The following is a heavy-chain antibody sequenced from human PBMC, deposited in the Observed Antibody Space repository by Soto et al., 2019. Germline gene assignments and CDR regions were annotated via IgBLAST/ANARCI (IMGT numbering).Heavy chain of an antibody. CDR2: IYWDDDK. J-gene: IGHJ1*01. CDR1: GFSLTTSGVS. CDR3: AYSRLPSTVTTSAEYFQH. V-gene: IGHV2-5*02. D-gene: IGHD4-17*01. Sequence: QITLKESGPTLVKPTQTLTLTCTFSGFSLTTSGVSVAWIRQPPGKALEWLALIYWDDDKRYSPSLESRLTITKDXXKXQXXRTMTNMDPVDTATYYCAYSRLPSTVTTSAEYFQHWGQGTLVTVSS.